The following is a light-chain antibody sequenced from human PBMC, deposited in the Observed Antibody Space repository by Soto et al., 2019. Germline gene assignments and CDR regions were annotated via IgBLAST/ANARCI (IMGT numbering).Light chain of an antibody. Sequence: QSALTQPASVSGSPGQSITISCTGTSSDVGGYNYVSWYQQHPGKAPKTMIYAVSNRPSGVSYRFSGSKSGNTASLTISGLQAEYEADYYCNSYTSSNTLVFGTGTKLTVL. CDR1: SSDVGGYNY. CDR2: AVS. J-gene: IGLJ1*01. CDR3: NSYTSSNTLV. V-gene: IGLV2-14*01.